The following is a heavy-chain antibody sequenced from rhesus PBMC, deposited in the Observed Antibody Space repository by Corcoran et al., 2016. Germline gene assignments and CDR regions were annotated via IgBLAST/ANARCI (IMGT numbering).Heavy chain of an antibody. J-gene: IGHJ4*01. V-gene: IGHV2-1*01. D-gene: IGHD3-3*01. CDR3: ARAHYYNYWSGYYTGYFDY. CDR2: IYWDDDK. Sequence: QVTLKESGPALVKPTQTLTLTCTFSGFSLSTSGMGVGWIRQPPGKTLEWLANIYWDDDKRQRTSLKSRLTISKNTSKNQVVLTMTNMDPVDTATYYCARAHYYNYWSGYYTGYFDYWGQGALVTVSS. CDR1: GFSLSTSGMG.